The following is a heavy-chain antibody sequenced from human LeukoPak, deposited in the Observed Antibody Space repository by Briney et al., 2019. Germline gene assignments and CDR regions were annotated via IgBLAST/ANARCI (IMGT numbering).Heavy chain of an antibody. CDR2: ISSSSSYI. CDR3: AKDQPLFNYGDCVGIDCFDY. Sequence: GGSLRLSCAASGFTFSRYRMNWVRQAPGKGLEWVSSISSSSSYIYYADSVKGRFTISRDNSKNTLYLQMNSLRAEDTAVYYCAKDQPLFNYGDCVGIDCFDYWGQGTLVTVSS. CDR1: GFTFSRYR. J-gene: IGHJ4*02. D-gene: IGHD4-17*01. V-gene: IGHV3-21*04.